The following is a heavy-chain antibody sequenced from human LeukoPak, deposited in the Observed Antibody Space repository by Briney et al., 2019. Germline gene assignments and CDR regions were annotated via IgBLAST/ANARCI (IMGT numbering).Heavy chain of an antibody. D-gene: IGHD3-22*01. J-gene: IGHJ5*02. CDR1: GYTFTGYY. Sequence: GASVKVSCKASGYTFTGYYMHWVRQAPGQGLEWMGWINPNSGGTNYAQKFQGRVTITRDTSISPAYMELSRLRSDDTAVYYCTRSYDSSGYYFEGDWFDPGGQGTLVTVSP. CDR3: TRSYDSSGYYFEGDWFDP. V-gene: IGHV1-2*02. CDR2: INPNSGGT.